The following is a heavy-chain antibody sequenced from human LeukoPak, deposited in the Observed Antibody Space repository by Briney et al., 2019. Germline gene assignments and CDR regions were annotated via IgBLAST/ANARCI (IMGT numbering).Heavy chain of an antibody. D-gene: IGHD1-26*01. CDR3: AKDPSWEPPGN. Sequence: GGSLRLSCAASGFTFSSYAMAWVRQAPGKGLEWVSAMSGSGRNTNYVDSVKGRFIISRDNSQSTLYLQMNSLRAEDTAVYYCAKDPSWEPPGNWGQGTLVTVSS. CDR1: GFTFSSYA. CDR2: MSGSGRNT. V-gene: IGHV3-23*01. J-gene: IGHJ4*02.